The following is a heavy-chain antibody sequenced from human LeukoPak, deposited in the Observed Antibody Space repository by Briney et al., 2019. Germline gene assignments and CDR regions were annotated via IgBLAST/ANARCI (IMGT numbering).Heavy chain of an antibody. D-gene: IGHD3-10*01. CDR2: IKQDGSEK. Sequence: PGGSLRLSCAASGFTFSSYWMSWVRQAPGKGVEWVANIKQDGSEKYYVDSVKGRFTISRDNAKNSLYLQMNSLRAEDTAVYYCAREPYGSGSSYFDYWGQGTLVTVSS. V-gene: IGHV3-7*01. CDR3: AREPYGSGSSYFDY. J-gene: IGHJ4*02. CDR1: GFTFSSYW.